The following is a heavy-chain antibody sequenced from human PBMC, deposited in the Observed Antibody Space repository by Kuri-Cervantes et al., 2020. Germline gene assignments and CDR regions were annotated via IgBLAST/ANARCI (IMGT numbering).Heavy chain of an antibody. V-gene: IGHV3-21*04. CDR3: TKGPYYDFSQVAFHI. Sequence: GESLKISCAASGFNFSLYSMNWVRQAPGKGLEWVSSISIWSNYIYYADSVKGRFTISRDNAKSSLYLQMNSLGAEDTALYYCTKGPYYDFSQVAFHIWGQGTMVTVSS. CDR1: GFNFSLYS. D-gene: IGHD3/OR15-3a*01. J-gene: IGHJ3*02. CDR2: ISIWSNYI.